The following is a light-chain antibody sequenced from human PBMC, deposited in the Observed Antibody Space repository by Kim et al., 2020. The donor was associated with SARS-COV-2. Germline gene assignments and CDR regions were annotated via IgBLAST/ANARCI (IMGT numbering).Light chain of an antibody. CDR1: RLGDSY. J-gene: IGLJ1*01. Sequence: SYELTQPPSVSVSPGQAARITCSGDRLGDSYASWYQQKPGQPPLLVIYQDTKRPSGIPERFSGSNSGRTATLTISGTQAMDEADYYCQATSVFGTGTKVT. CDR2: QDT. CDR3: QATSV. V-gene: IGLV3-1*01.